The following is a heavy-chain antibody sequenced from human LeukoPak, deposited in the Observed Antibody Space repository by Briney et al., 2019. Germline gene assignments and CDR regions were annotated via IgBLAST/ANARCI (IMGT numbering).Heavy chain of an antibody. CDR2: ISGGGSAI. J-gene: IGHJ4*02. V-gene: IGHV3-48*03. CDR1: GFTFSSYE. CDR3: ARDIVIYGSGSNY. Sequence: PGGSLRLSCAASGFTFSSYEMNWVRQAPGKGLEWISYISGGGSAIYYADSVKGRFTISRDNAENSLSLQMNSLRAEVTAVYYCARDIVIYGSGSNYWGQGTLVTVSS. D-gene: IGHD3-10*01.